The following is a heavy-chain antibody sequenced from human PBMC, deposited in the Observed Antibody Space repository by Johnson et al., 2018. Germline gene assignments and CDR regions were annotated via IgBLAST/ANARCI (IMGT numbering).Heavy chain of an antibody. Sequence: VQLVESGGGLVQPGGSLRLSCAASGFTCSSYAMNWVRQAPGKGLEWVSAISGSGGSTYYADAVQGRFTLSRDNSKNTLYLQMNSLRAEETAVYYCAKYDDGMDVWGQGTTVTVSS. D-gene: IGHD3-3*01. CDR1: GFTCSSYA. CDR3: AKYDDGMDV. V-gene: IGHV3-23*04. J-gene: IGHJ6*02. CDR2: ISGSGGST.